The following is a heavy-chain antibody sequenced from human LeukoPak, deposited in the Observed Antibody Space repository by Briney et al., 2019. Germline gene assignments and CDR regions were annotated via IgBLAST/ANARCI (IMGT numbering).Heavy chain of an antibody. J-gene: IGHJ4*02. CDR3: ASTRCTGTSCYLPILD. CDR1: GGSISSGGYY. V-gene: IGHV3-7*01. D-gene: IGHD2-2*01. CDR2: IKQDGSEN. Sequence: PSETLSLTCTVSGGSISSGGYYWSWVRQAPGKGLEWVANIKQDGSENYYVDSVKGRFTISRDNAKNSLYLQMNSLRAEDTAMYYCASTRCTGTSCYLPILDWGQGILVTVSS.